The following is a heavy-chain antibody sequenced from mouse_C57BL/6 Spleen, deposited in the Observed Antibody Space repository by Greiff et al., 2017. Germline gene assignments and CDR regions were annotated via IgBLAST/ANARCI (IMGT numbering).Heavy chain of an antibody. J-gene: IGHJ1*03. CDR1: GYTFTSYW. CDR2: IDPNSGGT. D-gene: IGHD1-1*01. CDR3: ARSGITSVVYWYLDV. V-gene: IGHV1-72*01. Sequence: QVQLKQPGAELVKPGASVKLSCKASGYTFTSYWMHWVKQRPGRGLEWIGRIDPNSGGTTYNEKFKSKATLTVDKPSSTAYMQLSSLTSEDSAVYYCARSGITSVVYWYLDVWGTGTTVTVSS.